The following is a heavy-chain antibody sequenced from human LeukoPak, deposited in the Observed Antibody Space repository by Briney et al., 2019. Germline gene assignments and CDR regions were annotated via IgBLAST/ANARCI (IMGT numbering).Heavy chain of an antibody. J-gene: IGHJ4*02. CDR1: GFTFSSYG. D-gene: IGHD5-12*01. Sequence: GGSLRLSCAASGFTFSSYGMIWVRQAPGKGLEWVSSISGSGDSTYYADSVKGRFSISRDNSKNTLYLQMSSLRAEDTAVYYCAKKSFDGSGYDLDYWGQGTLVTVSS. CDR3: AKKSFDGSGYDLDY. V-gene: IGHV3-23*01. CDR2: ISGSGDST.